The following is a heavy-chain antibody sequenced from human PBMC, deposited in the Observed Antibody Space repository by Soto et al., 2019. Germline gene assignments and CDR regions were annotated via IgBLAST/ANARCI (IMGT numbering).Heavy chain of an antibody. CDR2: IYPGDSDT. J-gene: IGHJ6*01. Sequence: SGESLKISCKGSGYSFTSYWIGWVRQMPGKGLEWMGIIYPGDSDTRYSPSFQGQVTISADNSISTAYLQWSSLKASDTAMYYCARDDYYDSSGYLRVGMDVWGQGTPVTVSS. V-gene: IGHV5-51*01. D-gene: IGHD3-22*01. CDR1: GYSFTSYW. CDR3: ARDDYYDSSGYLRVGMDV.